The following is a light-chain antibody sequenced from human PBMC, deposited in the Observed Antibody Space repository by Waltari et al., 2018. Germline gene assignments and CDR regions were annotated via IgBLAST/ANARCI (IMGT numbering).Light chain of an antibody. CDR1: SSEVGPYNL. CDR2: ETT. CDR3: CSYGGYNTPWV. V-gene: IGLV2-23*01. J-gene: IGLJ3*02. Sequence: QSALTQPASVSGSPGQSITISGPGTSSEVGPYNLVSWYQQHPGQAPQLIIYETTKRPSGVSNRFSGSKSGNTASLAVSGLQTEDEAEYYCCSYGGYNTPWVFGGGTKLTVL.